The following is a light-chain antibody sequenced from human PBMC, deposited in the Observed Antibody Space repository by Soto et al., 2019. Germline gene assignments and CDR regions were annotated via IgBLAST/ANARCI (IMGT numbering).Light chain of an antibody. CDR1: QTISNNY. CDR2: AVS. CDR3: QQHSNSPWT. Sequence: EIVLTQSPGTLTLSPGESAALSCRASQTISNNYLVWYRQKPGQAPRLRIYAVSSRAAGIPDRFSGSGSGTDLALTIARLEPEDSAVYYCQQHSNSPWTLVQGTRVEI. V-gene: IGKV3-20*01. J-gene: IGKJ1*01.